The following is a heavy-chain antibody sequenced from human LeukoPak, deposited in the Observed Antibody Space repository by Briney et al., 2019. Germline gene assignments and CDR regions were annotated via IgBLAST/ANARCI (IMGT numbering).Heavy chain of an antibody. CDR2: INYSGST. CDR3: ARYVYGSGKYYFDY. V-gene: IGHV4-39*01. CDR1: GGSFSSTTYF. Sequence: SETLSLTCTVSGGSFSSTTYFWSWMRQPPGKGLEWIASINYSGSTYYNPSLKSRVTISVDTSDNQFSLKLSSVTAADTAVYYCARYVYGSGKYYFDYWGQGTLVTVSS. D-gene: IGHD3-10*01. J-gene: IGHJ4*02.